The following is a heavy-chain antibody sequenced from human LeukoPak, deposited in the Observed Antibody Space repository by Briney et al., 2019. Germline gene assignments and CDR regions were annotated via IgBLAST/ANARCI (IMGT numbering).Heavy chain of an antibody. D-gene: IGHD3-22*01. CDR3: ATDPDSSGYYYPIFDY. V-gene: IGHV3-30-3*01. J-gene: IGHJ4*02. CDR2: ISYDGSNK. Sequence: PGGSLRLSCAASGFTFSSYAMHWVHQAPGKGLVWVAIISYDGSNKYYADSVKGRFTISRDNSKNTLYLQINSLRAEDTAVYYCATDPDSSGYYYPIFDYWGQGTLVTVSS. CDR1: GFTFSSYA.